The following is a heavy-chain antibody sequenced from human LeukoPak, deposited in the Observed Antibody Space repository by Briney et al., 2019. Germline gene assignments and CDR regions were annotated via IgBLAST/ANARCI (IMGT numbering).Heavy chain of an antibody. CDR1: GGTFSSYA. J-gene: IGHJ5*02. Sequence: ASVKVSCKASGGTFSSYAISWVRQAPGQGLEWMGRIIPIFGTANYAQKFQGRVTITTDESTSTAYMELSSLRSEDTAVYYCARDGSITMVRGVIRDSYWFGPWGQGTLVTVSS. CDR2: IIPIFGTA. D-gene: IGHD3-10*01. V-gene: IGHV1-69*05. CDR3: ARDGSITMVRGVIRDSYWFGP.